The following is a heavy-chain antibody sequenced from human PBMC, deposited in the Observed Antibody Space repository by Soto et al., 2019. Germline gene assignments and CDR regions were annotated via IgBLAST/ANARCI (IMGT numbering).Heavy chain of an antibody. V-gene: IGHV4-30-4*01. CDR1: GDSISSNNNY. CDR3: ARGRGYSYGLDP. J-gene: IGHJ5*02. Sequence: SETLSLTCTVSGDSISSNNNYWSWIRQPPGEGLEWIGFISYSGTTSYSPSLKSRVAISLDTSKNQFSLSLSSVTAADTAVYYCARGRGYSYGLDPWGQGTLVTAPQ. CDR2: ISYSGTT. D-gene: IGHD5-18*01.